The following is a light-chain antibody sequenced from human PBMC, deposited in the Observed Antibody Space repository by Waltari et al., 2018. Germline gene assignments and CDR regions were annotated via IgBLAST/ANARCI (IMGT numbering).Light chain of an antibody. CDR1: QDISNF. CDR3: QQYNNLLYT. CDR2: DAS. Sequence: DIQMTQSPSSLSASVGDRVTITCQASQDISNFLNWYQQKPGKAPRLLNYDASNLETGVPSRFSGSRSGTDFTFTISSLQPEDIATYYCQQYNNLLYTFGQGTRLEIK. J-gene: IGKJ2*01. V-gene: IGKV1-33*01.